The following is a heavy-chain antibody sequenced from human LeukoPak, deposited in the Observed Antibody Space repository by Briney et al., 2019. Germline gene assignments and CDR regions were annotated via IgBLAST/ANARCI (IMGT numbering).Heavy chain of an antibody. Sequence: GGSLRLSCAAPGFTFSSYSMNWVRQAPGKGLEWVSSISSSNSYIYNADSVKGRFTISRDNAKNSLYLQMNSLGAEDTAVYYCARDQGLLVVAGRFGYWGQGTLVTVSS. V-gene: IGHV3-21*01. CDR1: GFTFSSYS. J-gene: IGHJ4*02. CDR2: ISSSNSYI. CDR3: ARDQGLLVVAGRFGY. D-gene: IGHD6-19*01.